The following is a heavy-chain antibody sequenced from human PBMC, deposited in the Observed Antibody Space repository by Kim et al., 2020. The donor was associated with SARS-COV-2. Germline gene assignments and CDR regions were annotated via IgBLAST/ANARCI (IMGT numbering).Heavy chain of an antibody. CDR1: GFTFSSYW. D-gene: IGHD6-13*01. CDR2: IKQDGSEK. Sequence: GGSLRLSCAASGFTFSSYWMSWVRQAPGKGLEWVANIKQDGSEKYYVDSVKGRFTISRDNAKNSLYLQMNSLRAEDTAVYYCVGDYSSSWLGSYYYYGMDVWGQGTTVTVSS. J-gene: IGHJ6*02. V-gene: IGHV3-7*01. CDR3: VGDYSSSWLGSYYYYGMDV.